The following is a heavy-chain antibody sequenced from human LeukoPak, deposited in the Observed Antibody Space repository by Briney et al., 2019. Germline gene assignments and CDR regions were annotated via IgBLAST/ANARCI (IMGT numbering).Heavy chain of an antibody. V-gene: IGHV3-7*01. CDR1: GFTFSSYW. J-gene: IGHJ4*02. CDR2: IKQDGSEK. Sequence: GGSLRLSCAASGFTFSSYWMSWVRQAPGKGLEWVANIKQDGSEKYYVDSVKGRFTISRDNAKNSLYLQMNSLRAEDTAVYYCARGRTICSGGSCYSRYFDYWGQGTLVTVSS. D-gene: IGHD2-15*01. CDR3: ARGRTICSGGSCYSRYFDY.